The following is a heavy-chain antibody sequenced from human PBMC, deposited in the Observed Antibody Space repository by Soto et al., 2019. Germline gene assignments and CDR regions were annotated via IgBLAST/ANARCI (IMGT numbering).Heavy chain of an antibody. CDR1: GYTFSGYH. V-gene: IGHV1-2*02. CDR3: ARTHDSGGYYYRRTLYFDY. D-gene: IGHD3-22*01. CDR2: INPNSGDT. Sequence: GASVKVSCKASGYTFSGYHIHWVRQAPGQGLEWMGWINPNSGDTNYAQKFQGRVTMTRDTSTSTVYMELSSLRSEDTAVYYCARTHDSGGYYYRRTLYFDYWGQGTLVTVSS. J-gene: IGHJ4*02.